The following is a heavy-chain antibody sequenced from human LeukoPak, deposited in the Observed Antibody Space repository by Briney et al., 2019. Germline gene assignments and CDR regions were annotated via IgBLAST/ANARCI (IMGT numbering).Heavy chain of an antibody. CDR3: ARILFGATTINYYYHYMDV. D-gene: IGHD1-26*01. CDR2: ITSTSSYI. CDR1: GFTFSSYS. Sequence: GGSLRLSCAASGFTFSSYSITWVRQAPGKGLEWVSSITSTSSYINYADSAKGRFTISRDNAKNSVYLQMNRLRAEDTDGSYLARILFGATTINYYYHYMDVWGKGTTVTVSS. V-gene: IGHV3-21*04. J-gene: IGHJ6*03.